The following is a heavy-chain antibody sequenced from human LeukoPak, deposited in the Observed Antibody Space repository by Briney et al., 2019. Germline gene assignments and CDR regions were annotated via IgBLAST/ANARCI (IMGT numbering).Heavy chain of an antibody. V-gene: IGHV3-23*01. J-gene: IGHJ5*02. CDR1: GFTFSSYG. CDR2: IFPSGGEI. D-gene: IGHD5-18*01. Sequence: GGTLRLSCAASGFTFSSYGMSWVRQAPGKGLEWVSSIFPSGGEIHYADSVRGRFTISRDNSKSTLSLQMNSLRAEDTAIYYCVTYRQVMLPFEAWGQGTLVTVSS. CDR3: VTYRQVMLPFEA.